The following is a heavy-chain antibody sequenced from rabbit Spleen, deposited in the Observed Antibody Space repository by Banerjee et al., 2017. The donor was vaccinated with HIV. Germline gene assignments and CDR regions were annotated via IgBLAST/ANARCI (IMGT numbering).Heavy chain of an antibody. CDR3: TRDAAGREDFNL. CDR1: GFSFSSKLY. J-gene: IGHJ4*01. D-gene: IGHD4-2*01. Sequence: QEQLEASGGDLVKPEGSLTLTCTASGFSFSSKLYMCWVRQPPGKGLEWIACIDVAKSGDTYYTNWAKGRFPISKTSSTTVALQVPSLTAADTATYFCTRDAAGREDFNLWGPGTLVTVS. V-gene: IGHV1S45*01. CDR2: IDVAKSGDT.